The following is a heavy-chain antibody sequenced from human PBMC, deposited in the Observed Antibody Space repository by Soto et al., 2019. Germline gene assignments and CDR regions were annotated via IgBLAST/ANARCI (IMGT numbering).Heavy chain of an antibody. CDR3: ARVSSVGGIAAAGPSGYFDY. CDR1: GYTFTGYY. Sequence: ASVKVSCKASGYTFTGYYMHWVRQAPGQGLEWMGWINPNSGGTNYAQRFQGWVTMTRDTSISTAYMELSRLRSDDTAVYYCARVSSVGGIAAAGPSGYFDYWGQGTLVTVSS. V-gene: IGHV1-2*04. CDR2: INPNSGGT. D-gene: IGHD6-13*01. J-gene: IGHJ4*02.